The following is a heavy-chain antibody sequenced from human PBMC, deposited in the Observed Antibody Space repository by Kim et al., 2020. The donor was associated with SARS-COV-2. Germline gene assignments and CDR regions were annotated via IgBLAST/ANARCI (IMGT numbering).Heavy chain of an antibody. Sequence: GGSLRLSCAASGFTFGDYAMHWVRQAPGKGLEWVSGVSWNSGSIGYADSVKGRFTISRDNAKNSLYLQMNSLRAEDTALYYCANSGGLGAFDIWGQGTMVTVSS. CDR2: VSWNSGSI. D-gene: IGHD3-10*01. CDR1: GFTFGDYA. V-gene: IGHV3-9*01. J-gene: IGHJ3*02. CDR3: ANSGGLGAFDI.